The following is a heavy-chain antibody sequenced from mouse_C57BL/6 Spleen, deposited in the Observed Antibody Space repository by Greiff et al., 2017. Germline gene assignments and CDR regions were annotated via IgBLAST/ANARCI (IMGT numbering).Heavy chain of an antibody. CDR2: IWSGGST. CDR1: GFSLTSYG. J-gene: IGHJ4*01. V-gene: IGHV2-2*01. CDR3: ARLYDGYYVDYYAMDY. D-gene: IGHD2-3*01. Sequence: VQLQQSGPGLVQPSQSLSITCTVSGFSLTSYGVHWVRQSPGKGLEWLGVIWSGGSTDYNAAFISRLSISKDNSKSQVFFKMNSLQADDTAIYYCARLYDGYYVDYYAMDYWGQGTSVTVSS.